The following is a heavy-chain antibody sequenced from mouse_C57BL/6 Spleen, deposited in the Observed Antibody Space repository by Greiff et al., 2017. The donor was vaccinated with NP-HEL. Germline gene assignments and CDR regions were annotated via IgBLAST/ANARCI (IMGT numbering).Heavy chain of an antibody. CDR3: ARERVTGLLRLFAY. V-gene: IGHV1-64*01. Sequence: QVQLKQPGAELVKPGASVKLSCKASGYTFTSYWMHWVKQRPGQGLEWIGMIHPNSGSTNYNEKFKSKATLTVDKSSSTAYMQLSSLTSEDSAVYYCARERVTGLLRLFAYWGQGTLVTVSA. CDR2: IHPNSGST. D-gene: IGHD1-2*01. CDR1: GYTFTSYW. J-gene: IGHJ3*01.